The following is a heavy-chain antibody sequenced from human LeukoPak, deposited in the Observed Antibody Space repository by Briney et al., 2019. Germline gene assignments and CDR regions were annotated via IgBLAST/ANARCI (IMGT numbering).Heavy chain of an antibody. D-gene: IGHD4-17*01. Sequence: PSETLSLTCTVSGGSISSSSYYWGWIRQPPGKGLEWIGYIYYSGSTNYNPSLKSRVTISVDTSKNQFSLKLSSVTAADTAVYYCASNLYGDYDEFDYWGQGTLVTVSS. CDR1: GGSISSSSYY. CDR2: IYYSGST. CDR3: ASNLYGDYDEFDY. V-gene: IGHV4-61*05. J-gene: IGHJ4*02.